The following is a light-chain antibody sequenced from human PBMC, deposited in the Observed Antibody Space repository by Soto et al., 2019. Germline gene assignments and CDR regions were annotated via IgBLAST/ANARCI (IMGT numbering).Light chain of an antibody. Sequence: DIVMTQSPLSLPVTPGEPASISCRSSQSLLHSNGYNYLDWYLQKPGQSPQLLIYLGSNRASGVPDRFSSSGSGPEFTLKISRVEAEDVGVYYCMQALQTPLTFGGGTKVEIK. CDR1: QSLLHSNGYNY. V-gene: IGKV2-28*01. CDR2: LGS. CDR3: MQALQTPLT. J-gene: IGKJ4*01.